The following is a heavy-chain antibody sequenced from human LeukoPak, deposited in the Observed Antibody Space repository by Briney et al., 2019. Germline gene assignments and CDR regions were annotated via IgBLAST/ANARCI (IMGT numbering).Heavy chain of an antibody. CDR1: GFTFSSYG. Sequence: GGSLRLSCAASGFTFSSYGMHWVRQAPGKGLEWVAFIRYDGSNKYYADSVKGRFTISRDNSKNTLYLQMNSLRAEDTAVYYCARILYDSSGYYYYGDYYMDVWGKGTTVTVFS. J-gene: IGHJ6*03. CDR2: IRYDGSNK. D-gene: IGHD3-22*01. V-gene: IGHV3-30*02. CDR3: ARILYDSSGYYYYGDYYMDV.